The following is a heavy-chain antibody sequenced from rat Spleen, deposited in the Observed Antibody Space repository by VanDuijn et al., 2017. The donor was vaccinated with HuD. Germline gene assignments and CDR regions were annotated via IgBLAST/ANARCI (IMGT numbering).Heavy chain of an antibody. V-gene: IGHV5-29*01. CDR3: ARVYDFDY. Sequence: EVQLVESDGGLVQPGRSLKLSCAASGFTFSDYYMAWVRQGPTKGLEWVARISYDGTSTYYRDSVKGRFTISIDNEKSTLYLQMDRLRSEDTDTYYCARVYDFDYWGKGVMVTVSS. J-gene: IGHJ2*01. CDR2: ISYDGTST. CDR1: GFTFSDYY. D-gene: IGHD1-11*01.